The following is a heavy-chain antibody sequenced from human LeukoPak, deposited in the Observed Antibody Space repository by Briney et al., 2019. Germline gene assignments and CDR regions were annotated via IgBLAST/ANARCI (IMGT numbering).Heavy chain of an antibody. V-gene: IGHV4-39*01. J-gene: IGHJ4*02. Sequence: SETLSLTCTVSGGSISSSSYYWGWIRQPPGKGLEWIGSIYYSGSTYYNPSLKSRVTISVDTSKNQFSLKLSSVTAADTAVYYCARREVVVAATHFGYWGQGTLVTVSS. CDR3: ARREVVVAATHFGY. CDR1: GGSISSSSYY. D-gene: IGHD2-15*01. CDR2: IYYSGST.